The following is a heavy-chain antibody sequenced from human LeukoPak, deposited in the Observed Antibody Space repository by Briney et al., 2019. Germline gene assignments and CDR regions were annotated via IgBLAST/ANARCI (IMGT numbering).Heavy chain of an antibody. CDR2: ISGSGGST. D-gene: IGHD2/OR15-2a*01. CDR1: GFTFSSYS. J-gene: IGHJ4*02. CDR3: AKERTQTTSFDY. V-gene: IGHV3-23*01. Sequence: GGSLRLSCAASGFTFSSYSMRWVRQAPGKGLEWVSGISGSGGSTDYADSVKGRFTISRDNSKNTLYLQMNSLRAEDTTVYYCAKERTQTTSFDYWGQGTLVTVSS.